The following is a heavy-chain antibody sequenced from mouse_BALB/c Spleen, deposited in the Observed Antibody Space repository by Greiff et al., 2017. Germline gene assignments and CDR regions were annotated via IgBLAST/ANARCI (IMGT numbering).Heavy chain of an antibody. D-gene: IGHD2-10*02. CDR3: ARWGYGHYPWFAY. CDR1: GFNIKDSY. Sequence: VQLQQSGAELVKPGASVKLSCTASGFNIKDSYMHWVKQRPEQGLEWIGRIDPANGNTKYDPKFQGKATITADTSSNTAYLQLSSLTSEDTAVYYCARWGYGHYPWFAYWGQGTLVTVSA. J-gene: IGHJ3*01. V-gene: IGHV14-3*02. CDR2: IDPANGNT.